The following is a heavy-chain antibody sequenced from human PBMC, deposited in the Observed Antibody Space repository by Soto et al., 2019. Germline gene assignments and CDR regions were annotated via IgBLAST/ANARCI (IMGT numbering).Heavy chain of an antibody. CDR1: GGSISSNY. CDR2: VYNSGST. Sequence: PSETLSLTCTVSGGSISSNYWTWIRQPPGKGLEWIGYVYNSGSTNYNPSLKSRVTMSVDTSKNQFSLKLSSVTAADTAVYYCARDLKFGQADYWGQGSQVTVSS. V-gene: IGHV4-4*08. CDR3: ARDLKFGQADY. D-gene: IGHD3-10*01. J-gene: IGHJ4*02.